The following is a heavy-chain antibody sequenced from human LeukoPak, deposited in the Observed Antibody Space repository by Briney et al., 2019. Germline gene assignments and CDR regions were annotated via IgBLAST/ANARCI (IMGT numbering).Heavy chain of an antibody. Sequence: ASVKVSCTASGGTFSSYAISWVRQAPGQGLEWMGGIIPIFGTVNYAQKFQGRITTTADESTSTAYMELSSLRSEDTAVYYCASTGYSSGWYRYFDYWGQGTLVTVSS. CDR2: IIPIFGTV. CDR3: ASTGYSSGWYRYFDY. CDR1: GGTFSSYA. J-gene: IGHJ4*02. V-gene: IGHV1-69*01. D-gene: IGHD6-19*01.